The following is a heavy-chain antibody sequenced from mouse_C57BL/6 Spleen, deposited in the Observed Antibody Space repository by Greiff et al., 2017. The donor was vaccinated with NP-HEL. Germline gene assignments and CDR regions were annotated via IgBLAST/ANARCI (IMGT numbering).Heavy chain of an antibody. D-gene: IGHD1-1*01. CDR3: YYGSSYYAMDY. CDR1: GYSFTGYY. Sequence: VQLQQSGPELVKPGASVKISCKASGYSFTGYYMNWVKQSPEKSLEWIGEINPSTGGTTYNQKFKAKATLTVDKSSSTDYMQLKSLTSEDSAVYYCYYGSSYYAMDYWGQGTSVTVSS. J-gene: IGHJ4*01. V-gene: IGHV1-42*01. CDR2: INPSTGGT.